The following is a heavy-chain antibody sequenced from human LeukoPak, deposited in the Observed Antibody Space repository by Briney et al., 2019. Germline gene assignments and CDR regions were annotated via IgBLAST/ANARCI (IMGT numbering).Heavy chain of an antibody. J-gene: IGHJ5*02. CDR2: IYYSGST. D-gene: IGHD6-13*01. CDR3: ARDTTHSSSWYRGLYNWFDP. V-gene: IGHV4-39*07. Sequence: PSETLSLTCTVSGDSISSSSYYWGWIRQPPWKGLEWIGSIYYSGSTYYNPSLKSRVTISVDTSKNQFSLKLSSVTAADTAVYYCARDTTHSSSWYRGLYNWFDPWGQGTLVTVSS. CDR1: GDSISSSSYY.